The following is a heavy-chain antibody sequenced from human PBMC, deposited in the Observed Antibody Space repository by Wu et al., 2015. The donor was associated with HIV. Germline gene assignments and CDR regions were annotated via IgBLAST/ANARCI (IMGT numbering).Heavy chain of an antibody. CDR2: IIPIFGTA. J-gene: IGHJ4*02. CDR3: AAEHRYSYDGDSNY. V-gene: IGHV1-69*05. D-gene: IGHD5-18*01. CDR1: GGTFSSYA. Sequence: QVQLVQSGAEVKKPGSSVKVSCKASGGTFSSYAISWVRQAPGQGLEWMGGIIPIFGTANYAQKFQGRVTITTDESTSTAYMELSSLRSEDTAVYYCAAEHRYSYDGDSNYWGQGTLVTVSS.